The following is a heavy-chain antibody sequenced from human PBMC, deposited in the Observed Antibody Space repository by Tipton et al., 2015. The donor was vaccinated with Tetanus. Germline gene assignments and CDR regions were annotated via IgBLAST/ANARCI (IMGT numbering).Heavy chain of an antibody. D-gene: IGHD3-22*01. CDR2: IDPNSGGT. Sequence: QLVQSGAEVKKPGASMKVSCKASGYTFTGYYMYWVRQAPGQGLEWMGWIDPNSGGTVYAQKFQGRVTMTRDTSISTAYMELRSLRSDDTAVYYCARDRGDYIYYGMDVWGPGTTVTV. CDR1: GYTFTGYY. V-gene: IGHV1-2*02. J-gene: IGHJ6*02. CDR3: ARDRGDYIYYGMDV.